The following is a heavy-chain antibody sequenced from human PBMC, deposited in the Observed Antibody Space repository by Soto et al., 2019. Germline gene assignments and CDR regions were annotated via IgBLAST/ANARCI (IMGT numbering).Heavy chain of an antibody. V-gene: IGHV4-59*01. CDR1: GCSISSDY. D-gene: IGHD3-22*01. Sequence: PPETLPLTCTVPGCSISSDYWSWIRQPPGKGLEWIGYIYYSGSTNYNPSLKSRVTISIDTSKNQFSLKLSSATAADTAVYYCARDRYYSDSSGYQVGGLHIWGQGTMVT. CDR2: IYYSGST. J-gene: IGHJ3*02. CDR3: ARDRYYSDSSGYQVGGLHI.